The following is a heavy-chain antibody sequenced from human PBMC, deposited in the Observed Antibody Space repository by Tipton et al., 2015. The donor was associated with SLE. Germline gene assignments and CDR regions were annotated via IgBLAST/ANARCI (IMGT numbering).Heavy chain of an antibody. CDR1: GYSFSPDSHY. J-gene: IGHJ4*02. D-gene: IGHD5-18*01. CDR2: PHPGGNT. Sequence: TLSFTCSVSGYSFSPDSHYGGWFSLPPGQRLGWIGSPHPGGNTYYNPSLKSRVTISMDTPKNPRSLELNSVTDADTAVFYCARQRGQSYGYLYIDYWGQRTLVTVSS. V-gene: IGHV4-39*01. CDR3: ARQRGQSYGYLYIDY.